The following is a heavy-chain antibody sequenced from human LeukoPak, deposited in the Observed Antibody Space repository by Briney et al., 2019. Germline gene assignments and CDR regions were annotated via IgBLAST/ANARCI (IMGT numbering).Heavy chain of an antibody. CDR1: GGSISSSSYY. CDR2: IYYSGST. Sequence: PSETLSLTCTVSGGSISSSSYYWGWIRQPPGKGLEWIGSIYYSGSTYYNPSLKSRVTISVDTSKNQFSLKLSSVTAADTAVYYCARVVAAAGHDAFDIWGQGTMVTVSS. CDR3: ARVVAAAGHDAFDI. D-gene: IGHD6-13*01. V-gene: IGHV4-39*07. J-gene: IGHJ3*02.